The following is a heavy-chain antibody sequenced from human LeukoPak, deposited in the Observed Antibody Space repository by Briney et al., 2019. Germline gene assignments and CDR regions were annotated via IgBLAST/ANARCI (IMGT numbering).Heavy chain of an antibody. CDR1: GYTFTGYY. V-gene: IGHV1-2*02. D-gene: IGHD3-22*01. CDR3: ARGPTYSSGYRFDY. Sequence: ASVKVSCKASGYTFTGYYMHWVRQAPGQGLEWMGWINPNSGGTNYAQKFQGRVTMTRDTSISTAYMELSRLRSDDTAVYYCARGPTYSSGYRFDYWGQGTLVTVSS. CDR2: INPNSGGT. J-gene: IGHJ4*02.